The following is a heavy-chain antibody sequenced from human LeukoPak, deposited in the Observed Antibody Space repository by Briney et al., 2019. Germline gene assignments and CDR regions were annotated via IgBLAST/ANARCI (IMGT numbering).Heavy chain of an antibody. J-gene: IGHJ4*02. CDR1: GGSFSGYY. V-gene: IGHV4-59*08. Sequence: PSETLSLTCAVYGGSFSGYYWSWIRQPPGKGLEWIGYIYYSGSTNYNPSLKSRVTISVDTSKNQFSLKLSSVTAADTAVYYCARQTWRGSSSQVDYWGQGTLVTVSS. D-gene: IGHD6-6*01. CDR2: IYYSGST. CDR3: ARQTWRGSSSQVDY.